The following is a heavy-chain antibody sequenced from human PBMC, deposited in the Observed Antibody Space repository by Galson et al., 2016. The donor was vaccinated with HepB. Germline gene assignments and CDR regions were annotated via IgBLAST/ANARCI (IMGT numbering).Heavy chain of an antibody. D-gene: IGHD1-14*01. J-gene: IGHJ4*02. V-gene: IGHV1-69*13. CDR3: ARDKGSESNRWYYFDN. CDR2: IIPIFGTA. CDR1: GGTFSTYP. Sequence: SVKVSCKAFGGTFSTYPISWVRQAPGQGLEWMGGIIPIFGTANYAQKFQGRVTMTADESTSTVYMELSSLRSEDTAVYYCARDKGSESNRWYYFDNWGQGTLVTVSS.